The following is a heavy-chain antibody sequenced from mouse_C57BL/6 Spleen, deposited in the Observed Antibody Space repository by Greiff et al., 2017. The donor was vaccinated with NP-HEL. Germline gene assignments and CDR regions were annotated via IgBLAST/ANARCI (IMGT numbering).Heavy chain of an antibody. J-gene: IGHJ2*01. D-gene: IGHD2-5*01. CDR2: ISRLCSVT. Sequence: EVQLVESGGDLVKPGGSLKLSCAASGFTFSSYGMSWVRQTPDKRLEWGGGISRLCSVTYYPDSVKGRFTISRDNPKNTLYLQMSSLKSEDTAMYYCARQGSNYYFDYWGQGTTLTVSS. CDR3: ARQGSNYYFDY. CDR1: GFTFSSYG. V-gene: IGHV5-6*01.